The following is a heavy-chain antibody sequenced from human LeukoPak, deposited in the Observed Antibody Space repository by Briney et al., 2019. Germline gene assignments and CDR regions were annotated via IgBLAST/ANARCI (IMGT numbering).Heavy chain of an antibody. Sequence: SETLSLTCAVYGGSFSGYYWSWIRQPPGKGLEWIGEINHSGSTNYNPSLKSRVTISVDTSKNQFSLKLSSVTAADTAVYYCARHPKEGIAAAGTFDYWGQGTLVTDSS. CDR2: INHSGST. J-gene: IGHJ4*02. V-gene: IGHV4-34*01. CDR3: ARHPKEGIAAAGTFDY. CDR1: GGSFSGYY. D-gene: IGHD6-13*01.